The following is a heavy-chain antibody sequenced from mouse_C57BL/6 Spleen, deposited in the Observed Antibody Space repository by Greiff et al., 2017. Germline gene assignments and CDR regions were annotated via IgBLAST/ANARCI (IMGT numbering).Heavy chain of an antibody. D-gene: IGHD1-1*01. V-gene: IGHV14-4*01. CDR2: IHPENGDT. Sequence: EVQLQQSGAELVRPGASVKLSCTASGFNIKDYYMHWVKQRPEQGLEWIGWIHPENGDTEYASQFQGKAPITADTSSNTAYLQLSSLTSEDTAVYYCTTSRYYGSSSGAYWGQGTLVTVSA. CDR3: TTSRYYGSSSGAY. CDR1: GFNIKDYY. J-gene: IGHJ3*01.